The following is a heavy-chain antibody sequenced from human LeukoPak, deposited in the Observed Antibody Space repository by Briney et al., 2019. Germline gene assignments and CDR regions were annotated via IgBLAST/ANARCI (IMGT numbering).Heavy chain of an antibody. CDR2: ISSSSSYI. V-gene: IGHV3-21*01. D-gene: IGHD4-17*01. J-gene: IGHJ6*03. Sequence: GGSLRLSCAASGFTFSSYSMNWVRQAPGKGLEWVSSISSSSSYIYYADSVKGRFTISRDNAKNSLYLQMNSLRAQDTAVYYCASARYGDSYMDVWGKGTTVTVSS. CDR1: GFTFSSYS. CDR3: ASARYGDSYMDV.